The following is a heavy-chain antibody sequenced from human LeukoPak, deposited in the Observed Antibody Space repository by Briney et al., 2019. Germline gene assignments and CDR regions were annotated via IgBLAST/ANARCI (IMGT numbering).Heavy chain of an antibody. Sequence: PGGSLRLSCAASGFTFSDYDMHWVRQATGKGLEWVSAIGTAGDTYYTGSVKGRFTISRDNSKNTLYLQMNSLRAEDTAVYYCAKDLYPDYFNYGMDVWGQGNTVTVSS. CDR1: GFTFSDYD. CDR3: AKDLYPDYFNYGMDV. CDR2: IGTAGDT. J-gene: IGHJ6*02. D-gene: IGHD2/OR15-2a*01. V-gene: IGHV3-13*01.